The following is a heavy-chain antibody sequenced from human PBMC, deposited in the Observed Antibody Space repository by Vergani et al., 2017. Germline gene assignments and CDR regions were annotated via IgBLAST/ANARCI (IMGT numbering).Heavy chain of an antibody. CDR1: GYTFTDHY. J-gene: IGHJ6*02. CDR2: VDPEDGET. Sequence: VQLVQSGAEVKKPGATMKISCKVSGYTFTDHYMHWVKQAPGKGLEWMGLVDPEDGETIYAEKFKGRVTIAADTSTDTAHLELSSLRSEDTAVYYCATPQTVTRGGMEVWGQGTTVIVSS. V-gene: IGHV1-69-2*01. CDR3: ATPQTVTRGGMEV. D-gene: IGHD4-17*01.